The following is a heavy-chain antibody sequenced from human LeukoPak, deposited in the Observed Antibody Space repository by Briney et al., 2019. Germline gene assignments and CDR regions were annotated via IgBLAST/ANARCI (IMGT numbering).Heavy chain of an antibody. CDR2: IYYSGST. CDR3: ARLQWRFDP. Sequence: SETLSLTCTVSGGSISSYYWSWIRQPPGKGLEWIGYIYYSGSTNYNPSLKSRVTISVDTSKNQFSLKLSSVTAADTAVYYGARLQWRFDPWGQGTLVTVSS. D-gene: IGHD6-19*01. CDR1: GGSISSYY. J-gene: IGHJ5*02. V-gene: IGHV4-59*08.